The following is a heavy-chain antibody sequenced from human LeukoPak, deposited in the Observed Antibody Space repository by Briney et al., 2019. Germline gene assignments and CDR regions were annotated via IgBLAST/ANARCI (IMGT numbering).Heavy chain of an antibody. CDR2: IYHSGST. V-gene: IGHV4-30-2*01. Sequence: SQTLSLTCTVSGGSISSGGYYWSWIRQPPGKGLEWIGYIYHSGSTYYNPSLKSRVTISVDTSRNQFSLKLISVTAADTAVYYCAREGEPYDSSDSDYWGQGTLVTVSS. J-gene: IGHJ4*02. D-gene: IGHD3-22*01. CDR1: GGSISSGGYY. CDR3: AREGEPYDSSDSDY.